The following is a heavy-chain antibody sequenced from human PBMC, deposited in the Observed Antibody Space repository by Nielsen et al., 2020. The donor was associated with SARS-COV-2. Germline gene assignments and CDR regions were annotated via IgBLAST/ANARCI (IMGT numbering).Heavy chain of an antibody. CDR3: ARDPTMTMTWYFDF. J-gene: IGHJ2*01. CDR2: INPSSGGT. V-gene: IGHV1-2*02. Sequence: ASVKVSCKASGYTFTDYYLHWVRQAPGQGLEWMGWINPSSGGTKFVQKFQGRVTLTRDTSINTAYMELGGLRSDDTAVYYCARDPTMTMTWYFDFWGRGTLVTVSS. D-gene: IGHD4/OR15-4a*01. CDR1: GYTFTDYY.